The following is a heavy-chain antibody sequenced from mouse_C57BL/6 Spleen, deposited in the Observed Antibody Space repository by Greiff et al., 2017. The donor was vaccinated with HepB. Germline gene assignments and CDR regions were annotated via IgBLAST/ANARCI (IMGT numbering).Heavy chain of an antibody. J-gene: IGHJ4*01. CDR3: ARNDGYYDYYAMDY. V-gene: IGHV2-9-1*01. Sequence: QVQLKESGPGLVAPSQSLSITCTVSGFSLTSYAISWVRQPPGKGLEWLGVIWTGGGTNYNSALTSRLSISKDNSNSQVFLKMNSLQTDDTARYYCARNDGYYDYYAMDYWGQVTSVTVSS. CDR2: IWTGGGT. CDR1: GFSLTSYA. D-gene: IGHD2-3*01.